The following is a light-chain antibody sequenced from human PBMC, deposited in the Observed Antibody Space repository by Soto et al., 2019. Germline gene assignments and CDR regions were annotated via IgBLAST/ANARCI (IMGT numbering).Light chain of an antibody. Sequence: QSVLTQPPSASGSFGQSVTISCTGTSSDVGGYNYVSWYQQHPGKAPKLMIYEVSERPSGVPDRFSGSKSGTSATLGITGLQTGDEADYYCGTWDSSLSVVVFGGGTKVTVL. V-gene: IGLV2-8*01. CDR2: EVS. CDR3: GTWDSSLSVVV. CDR1: SSDVGGYNY. J-gene: IGLJ2*01.